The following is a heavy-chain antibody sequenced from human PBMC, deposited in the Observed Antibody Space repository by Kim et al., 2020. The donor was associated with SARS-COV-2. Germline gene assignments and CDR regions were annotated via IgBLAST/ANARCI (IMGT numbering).Heavy chain of an antibody. D-gene: IGHD4-17*01. Sequence: ASVKVSCKASGYSFSTYAFSWVRQAPGQGLELLGWISARDGYAHYAQKVQGRVTMTTDTSTNTADMELSSLRSDDTAMYYCARGAYGDVPFDYWGQGTLVTVSS. V-gene: IGHV1-18*04. CDR3: ARGAYGDVPFDY. CDR2: ISARDGYA. CDR1: GYSFSTYA. J-gene: IGHJ4*02.